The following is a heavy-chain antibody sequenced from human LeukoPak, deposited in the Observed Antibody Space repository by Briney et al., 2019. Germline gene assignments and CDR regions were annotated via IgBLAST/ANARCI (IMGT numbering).Heavy chain of an antibody. D-gene: IGHD3-10*01. CDR2: ISYDGSNK. V-gene: IGHV3-30*03. J-gene: IGHJ5*02. Sequence: PGGSLRLSCAASGFTFSSYGMHWVRQAPGKGLEWVAVISYDGSNKYYADSVKGRFTISRDNAKNSLYLQMNSLRAEDTAVYYAVYGSGFNPWGHGTLVTVSS. CDR1: GFTFSSYG. CDR3: VYGSGFNP.